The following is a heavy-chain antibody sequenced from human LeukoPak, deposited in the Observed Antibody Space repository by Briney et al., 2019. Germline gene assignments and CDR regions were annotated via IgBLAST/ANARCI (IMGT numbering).Heavy chain of an antibody. Sequence: GESLKISCKASGYRFTNYWIGWVRQMPGKGVEWMGIVYPGDSETRYSPSFQGQVTISADKSISTAYLQWSSLKASNTAMYYCARYLEGVYAIGSCFDYWGHGSLVTVSS. D-gene: IGHD1-26*01. CDR2: VYPGDSET. J-gene: IGHJ4*01. CDR3: ARYLEGVYAIGSCFDY. V-gene: IGHV5-51*01. CDR1: GYRFTNYW.